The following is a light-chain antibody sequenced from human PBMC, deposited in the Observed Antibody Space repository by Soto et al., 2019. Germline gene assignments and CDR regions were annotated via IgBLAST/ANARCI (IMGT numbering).Light chain of an antibody. CDR1: SSNIGSDY. Sequence: QSVLTQPPSASGTPGQRVTISCSGSSSNIGSDYVYWYQQLPGTAPKLLIYRNNQRPSGVPDRFSGSKSGTSASLAISGLRSEDEADYYCAAWDDRLSGHVVFGGGTKLPS. V-gene: IGLV1-47*01. CDR3: AAWDDRLSGHVV. CDR2: RNN. J-gene: IGLJ2*01.